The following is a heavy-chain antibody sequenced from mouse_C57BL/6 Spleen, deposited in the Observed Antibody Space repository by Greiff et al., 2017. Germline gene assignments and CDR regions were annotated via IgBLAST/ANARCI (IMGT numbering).Heavy chain of an antibody. J-gene: IGHJ4*01. D-gene: IGHD2-2*01. CDR2: IWSGGST. V-gene: IGHV2-2*01. CDR1: GFSLTSYG. CDR3: ARGGVTTWDYYAMDY. Sequence: QVQLKQSGPGLVQPSQSLSITCTVSGFSLTSYGVHWVRQSPGKGLEWLGVIWSGGSTDYNAAFISRLSISKDNSKSQVFFKMNSLQADDTAIYYCARGGVTTWDYYAMDYWGQGTSVTVSS.